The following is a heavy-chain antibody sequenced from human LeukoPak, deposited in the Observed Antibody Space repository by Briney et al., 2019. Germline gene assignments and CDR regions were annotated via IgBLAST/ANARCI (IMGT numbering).Heavy chain of an antibody. D-gene: IGHD5/OR15-5a*01. V-gene: IGHV3-21*04. CDR3: AKDTGSTPGAHYYYYMDV. CDR2: IRSYSSYR. CDR1: GFTFDTYN. J-gene: IGHJ6*03. Sequence: GGSLRLSCAASGFTFDTYNFNWVRQAPGKGLEWVATIRSYSSYRHYGDSVKGRFTISRDNAKNSLHLQMNSLRTEDTALYYCAKDTGSTPGAHYYYYMDVWGKGTTVTISS.